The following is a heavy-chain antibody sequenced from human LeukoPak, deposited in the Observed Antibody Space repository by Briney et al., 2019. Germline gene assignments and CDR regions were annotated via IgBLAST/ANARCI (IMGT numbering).Heavy chain of an antibody. Sequence: GGSLRLSCAASEFIVSANYMSWVRQAPGKGLEWVANIKQDGSEKNYVGSVKGRFTIARDNAKNSLYLQMNSLRAEDTAVYYCVRSSITMVRGVIKSTTSWYHYYNMDVWGKGTTVTVSS. D-gene: IGHD3-10*01. J-gene: IGHJ6*03. CDR1: EFIVSANY. CDR3: VRSSITMVRGVIKSTTSWYHYYNMDV. CDR2: IKQDGSEK. V-gene: IGHV3-7*01.